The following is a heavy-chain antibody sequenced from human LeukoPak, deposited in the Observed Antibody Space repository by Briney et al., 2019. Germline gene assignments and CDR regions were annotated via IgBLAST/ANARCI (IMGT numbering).Heavy chain of an antibody. CDR2: IKSKTDGGTT. CDR1: GFTNSNAW. Sequence: GGSLRLSCAASGFTNSNAWMSLVRQAPGKGLEWVGRIKSKTDGGTTDYAAPVKGRFTISRDDSKNTLYLQMNSLKTEDTAVYYCTTEGPGYSSGWTHDYWGQGTLVTVSS. CDR3: TTEGPGYSSGWTHDY. V-gene: IGHV3-15*01. D-gene: IGHD6-19*01. J-gene: IGHJ4*02.